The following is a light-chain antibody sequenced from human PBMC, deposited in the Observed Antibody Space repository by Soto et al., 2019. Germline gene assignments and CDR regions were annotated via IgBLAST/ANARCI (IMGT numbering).Light chain of an antibody. CDR1: QGISSR. J-gene: IGKJ4*01. Sequence: DIQMTQSPSSVSASVGDRVTITCRASQGISSRLAWYQQKPGKAPNLLIYAASSLQSGVPSRFSVSGSETDFTLTIVSLQPEDFATYCCQQSNSFPLTCGGGTKVEIK. CDR3: QQSNSFPLT. CDR2: AAS. V-gene: IGKV1-12*01.